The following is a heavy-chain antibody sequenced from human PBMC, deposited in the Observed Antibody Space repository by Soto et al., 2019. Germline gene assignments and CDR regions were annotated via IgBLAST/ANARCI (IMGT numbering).Heavy chain of an antibody. V-gene: IGHV3-74*01. Sequence: EVQLVESGGGLVQPGGSVRLSCAASKFTITSYWMHWVCQAPGKGLVWVSRINSDGSSISYADAVKGRFTISRENAKNTLYLQMNSLRVEDTAVYYCAREVSHGYVLRGMEVWGQGTTVTVFS. D-gene: IGHD5-18*01. CDR1: KFTITSYW. CDR3: AREVSHGYVLRGMEV. J-gene: IGHJ6*02. CDR2: INSDGSSI.